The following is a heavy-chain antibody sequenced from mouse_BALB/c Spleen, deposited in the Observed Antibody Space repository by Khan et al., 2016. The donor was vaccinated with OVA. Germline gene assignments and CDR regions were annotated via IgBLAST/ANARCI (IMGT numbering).Heavy chain of an antibody. Sequence: LVESGAEVAKPGASVKMSCKASGYTFTAYWIHWVKQRPGQGLEWIGYIDPSTSYTEYNQKFKDKATSPTNKFSSTPSIQLSRLPSEDSAVYYGARMGLFGILASWGQGTLVTVSA. J-gene: IGHJ3*01. CDR1: GYTFTAYW. D-gene: IGHD1-1*01. CDR3: ARMGLFGILAS. V-gene: IGHV1-7*01. CDR2: IDPSTSYT.